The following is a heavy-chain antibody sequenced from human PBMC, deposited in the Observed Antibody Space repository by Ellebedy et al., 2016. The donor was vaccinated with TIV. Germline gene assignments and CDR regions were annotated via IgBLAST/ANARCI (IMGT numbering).Heavy chain of an antibody. CDR3: GREWLLELKGPYGGGPVDY. CDR1: RFIFNNYA. J-gene: IGHJ4*02. Sequence: PGGSLRLSCAASRFIFNNYAMSRVRQAPGKGLEWVSVISGSGRSTYYADSVKGRFTISRDNSKNTLYLQLNSLRAEDTAVYYCGREWLLELKGPYGGGPVDYWGQGTLVTVSS. CDR2: ISGSGRST. V-gene: IGHV3-23*01. D-gene: IGHD3-22*01.